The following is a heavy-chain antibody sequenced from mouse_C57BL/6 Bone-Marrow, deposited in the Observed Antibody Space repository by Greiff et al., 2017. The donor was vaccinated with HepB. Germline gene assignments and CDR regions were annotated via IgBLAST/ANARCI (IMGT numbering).Heavy chain of an antibody. CDR2: IYPGSGST. CDR1: GYTFTSYW. V-gene: IGHV1-55*01. CDR3: ARRGESSRYYFDY. Sequence: QVQLQQPGAELVKPGASVKMSCKASGYTFTSYWITWVKQRPGQGLEWIGDIYPGSGSTNYNGKFKSKATLTVDTSSSTAYMQLSSLTSEDSAVYYCARRGESSRYYFDYWGQGTTLTVSS. J-gene: IGHJ2*01. D-gene: IGHD1-1*01.